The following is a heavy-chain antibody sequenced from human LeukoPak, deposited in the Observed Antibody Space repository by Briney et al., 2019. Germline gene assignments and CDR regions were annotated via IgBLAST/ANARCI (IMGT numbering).Heavy chain of an antibody. J-gene: IGHJ4*02. CDR2: MYHSGST. V-gene: IGHV4-38-2*02. D-gene: IGHD3-3*01. CDR1: GYSISSGYY. CDR3: ARQDRSITIFGVVRED. Sequence: SETLSLTCTVSGYSISSGYYWGWIRQPPGKGLEWIGSMYHSGSTYYNPSLKSRVTISVDTSKNQFSLKLSSVTAADTAVYYCARQDRSITIFGVVREDWGQGTLVTVSS.